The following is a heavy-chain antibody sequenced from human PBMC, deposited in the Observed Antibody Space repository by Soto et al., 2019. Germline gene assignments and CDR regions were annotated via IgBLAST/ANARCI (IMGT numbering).Heavy chain of an antibody. J-gene: IGHJ4*02. CDR3: ARWTYCGGDCYWLDF. Sequence: SETLSLTCNISGGSISGFYWGWIRQPPGKGLEWIGNIYYSGSANYDPSLRSRVTISLNTSKNQFSLNLNSVTAADTAIYYCARWTYCGGDCYWLDFWGQGTLVNVSS. V-gene: IGHV4-59*01. CDR2: IYYSGSA. CDR1: GGSISGFY. D-gene: IGHD2-21*02.